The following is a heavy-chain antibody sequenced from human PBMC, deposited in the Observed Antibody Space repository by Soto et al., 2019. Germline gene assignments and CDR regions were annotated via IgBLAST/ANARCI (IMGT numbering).Heavy chain of an antibody. V-gene: IGHV3-74*01. D-gene: IGHD5-18*01. Sequence: PGGSLRLSCAASGFTFSSYWMHWVRQTAGKGLVWVSQINSDGSTTRYADSVKGRFTISRDNAKNTVYLQMNSLRADDTAVYYCATLNSFGSDYWGQGTLVTVPS. J-gene: IGHJ4*02. CDR3: ATLNSFGSDY. CDR1: GFTFSSYW. CDR2: INSDGSTT.